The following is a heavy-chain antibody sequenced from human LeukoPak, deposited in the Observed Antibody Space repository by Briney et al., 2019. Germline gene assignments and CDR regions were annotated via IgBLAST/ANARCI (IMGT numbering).Heavy chain of an antibody. CDR3: ARGGVVTPYYYYYMDV. D-gene: IGHD3-3*01. V-gene: IGHV4-61*02. Sequence: PSQTLSLTCTVSDDSLSSGSYYWSWIRQPAGKGLEWIGRIYTSGSTNYNPSLKSRVTMSVDTSKNQFSLKLSSVTAADTAVYYCARGGVVTPYYYYYMDVWGKGTTVTVSS. CDR2: IYTSGST. J-gene: IGHJ6*03. CDR1: DDSLSSGSYY.